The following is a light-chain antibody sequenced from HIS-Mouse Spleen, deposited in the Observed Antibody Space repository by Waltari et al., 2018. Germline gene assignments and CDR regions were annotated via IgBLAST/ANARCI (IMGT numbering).Light chain of an antibody. Sequence: QSALTQPASVSGSPGQSITISCTGTSSDVGSYNLVSWYQQHPGKAPKLMVDEGSKRPSGVSNRFSVSKSGNTAYLTISGLHAEDEAGYYCCSYAGSSTFEVFGGGTKLTVL. CDR3: CSYAGSSTFEV. CDR1: SSDVGSYNL. V-gene: IGLV2-23*03. J-gene: IGLJ3*02. CDR2: EGS.